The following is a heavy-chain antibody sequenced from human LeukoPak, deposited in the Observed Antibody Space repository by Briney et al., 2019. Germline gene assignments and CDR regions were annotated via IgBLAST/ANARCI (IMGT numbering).Heavy chain of an antibody. Sequence: SETLSLTCTVSGGSISSYYWSWIRQPAGKGLEWIGRIYTSGSTNYNPSLKSRVTMSVDTSKNQFSLKLSSVTAADTAVYYCARGFDSSSGWYPAFDIWGHGTMGTVSS. V-gene: IGHV4-4*07. J-gene: IGHJ3*02. D-gene: IGHD6-19*01. CDR1: GGSISSYY. CDR3: ARGFDSSSGWYPAFDI. CDR2: IYTSGST.